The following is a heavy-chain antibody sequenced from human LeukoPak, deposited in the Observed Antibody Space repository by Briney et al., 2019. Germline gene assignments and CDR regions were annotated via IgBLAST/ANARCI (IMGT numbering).Heavy chain of an antibody. CDR1: GYTFTSYG. CDR2: ISAYNGNT. V-gene: IGHV1-18*01. Sequence: GASVKVSCKASGYTFTSYGISWVRQAPGQGLEWMGWISAYNGNTNYAQKLQGRVTMTTDTSTSTAYMELRSLRSDDTAVYYCARDLGPPPVYSSGWYATHYGMDVWGQGTTVTVSS. D-gene: IGHD6-19*01. J-gene: IGHJ6*02. CDR3: ARDLGPPPVYSSGWYATHYGMDV.